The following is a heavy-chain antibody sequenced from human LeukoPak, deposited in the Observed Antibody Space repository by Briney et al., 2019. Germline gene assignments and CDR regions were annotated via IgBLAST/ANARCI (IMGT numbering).Heavy chain of an antibody. CDR2: IYHSGRT. D-gene: IGHD5-12*01. Sequence: SETLSLTCTVSGYSISSGYYWGWIRQPPGKGLEWIGSIYHSGRTYYNPSLKSRVTISVDTSKNQFSLKLSSVTAADTAVYYCARDRHKLVDIVAGILDYWGQGTLVTVSS. V-gene: IGHV4-38-2*02. J-gene: IGHJ4*02. CDR1: GYSISSGYY. CDR3: ARDRHKLVDIVAGILDY.